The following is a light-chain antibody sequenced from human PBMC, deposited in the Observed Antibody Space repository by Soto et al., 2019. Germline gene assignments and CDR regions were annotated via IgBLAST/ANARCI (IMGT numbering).Light chain of an antibody. J-gene: IGLJ1*01. CDR3: NSRTTSGTRV. CDR2: EVS. Sequence: QSALTQPASVSGSPGQSITISCTAISSDFGGYRHVSWYQHHPGKAPKLMIYEVSNRPSGVSNRFSGSKSGYTASLTISGLQAEDEADYYCNSRTTSGTRVFGTGTKVTVL. CDR1: SSDFGGYRH. V-gene: IGLV2-14*01.